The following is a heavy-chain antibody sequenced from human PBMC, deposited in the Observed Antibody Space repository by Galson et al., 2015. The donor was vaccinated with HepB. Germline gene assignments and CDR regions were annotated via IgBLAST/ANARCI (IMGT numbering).Heavy chain of an antibody. V-gene: IGHV3-23*01. CDR3: VKGTLESISSGVVLDSYGFDV. Sequence: SLRLSCAASGFTFSNYAMTWARQAPGKGLEWVSGISGSIGGTFYIDSVKGRFTISRDDSRNTVYLQMNALRVEVTAVFYCVKGTLESISSGVVLDSYGFDVWGRRTPVTVSS. CDR2: ISGSIGGT. CDR1: GFTFSNYA. J-gene: IGHJ6*02. D-gene: IGHD3-16*01.